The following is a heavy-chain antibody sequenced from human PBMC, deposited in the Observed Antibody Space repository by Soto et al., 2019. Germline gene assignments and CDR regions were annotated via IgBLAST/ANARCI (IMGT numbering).Heavy chain of an antibody. CDR3: ARGGERFLDGDYYYYYYMDV. J-gene: IGHJ6*03. V-gene: IGHV3-66*01. CDR1: GFTVSSNY. D-gene: IGHD3-3*01. CDR2: IYNGGST. Sequence: GGSLRLSCAASGFTVSSNYMSWVRQAPGKGLEWVSVIYNGGSTYYADSVKGRFTISRDNSKNTLYLQMNSLRAEDTAVYYCARGGERFLDGDYYYYYYMDVWGKGTTVTVSS.